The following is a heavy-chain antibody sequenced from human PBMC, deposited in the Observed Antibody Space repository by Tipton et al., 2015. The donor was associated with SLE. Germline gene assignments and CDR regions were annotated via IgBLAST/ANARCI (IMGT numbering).Heavy chain of an antibody. V-gene: IGHV4-59*08. CDR2: IYYSGRT. Sequence: TLSLTCTVSGGSISGHYWSWIRQPPGKGLEWIGYIYYSGRTNYKPSLKSRVTISVDTSKNEFSLELTSVTAADTAVYYCARVGDGYYYGMDVWGQGTTVTVSS. CDR3: ARVGDGYYYGMDV. J-gene: IGHJ6*02. CDR1: GGSISGHY.